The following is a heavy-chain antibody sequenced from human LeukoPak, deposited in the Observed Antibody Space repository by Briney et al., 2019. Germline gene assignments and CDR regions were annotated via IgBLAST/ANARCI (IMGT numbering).Heavy chain of an antibody. D-gene: IGHD1-26*01. V-gene: IGHV3-23*01. CDR3: AKRVSEWELGYGMDV. J-gene: IGHJ6*01. CDR1: GFTFSSYA. CDR2: ISGSGGST. Sequence: PGGSLRLSCAASGFTFSSYAMSWVRQAPGKGLEWVSAISGSGGSTYYADSVKGRFTISRDNSENTLYLQMNSLRAEDTAVYYCAKRVSEWELGYGMDVWGQGTTVTVSS.